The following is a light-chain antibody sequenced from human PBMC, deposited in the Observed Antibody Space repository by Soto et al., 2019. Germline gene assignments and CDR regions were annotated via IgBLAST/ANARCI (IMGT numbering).Light chain of an antibody. J-gene: IGLJ1*01. V-gene: IGLV2-8*01. CDR2: EVT. CDR1: SSDVGGYDV. Sequence: QSALTQPPSASGSPGQSVAISCTGTSSDVGGYDVVSWYQQHPGKAPRLVIYEVTKRPSGIADRFSGSKSGNTASLTVSGLQAEDEADYYCSSYAGNRHFYVFGTGTKLTVL. CDR3: SSYAGNRHFYV.